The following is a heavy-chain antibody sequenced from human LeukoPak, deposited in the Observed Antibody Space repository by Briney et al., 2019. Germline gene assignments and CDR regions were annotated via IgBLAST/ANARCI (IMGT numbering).Heavy chain of an antibody. Sequence: PSETLSLTCAVYGGSFSGYYWSLIRQPPGKGLEWIGEINHSGSTNYNPSLKSRVTISVDTSKNQFSLKLSSVTAADTAVYYCARDVYSSKKYNWFDPWGQGTLVTVSS. CDR2: INHSGST. D-gene: IGHD6-13*01. J-gene: IGHJ5*02. CDR3: ARDVYSSKKYNWFDP. V-gene: IGHV4-34*01. CDR1: GGSFSGYY.